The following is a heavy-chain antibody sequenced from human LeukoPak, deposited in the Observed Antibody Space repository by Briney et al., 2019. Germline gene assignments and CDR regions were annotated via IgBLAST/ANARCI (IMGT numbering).Heavy chain of an antibody. V-gene: IGHV1-18*04. CDR1: GYTFTSYG. J-gene: IGHJ4*02. D-gene: IGHD5-12*01. Sequence: ASVKVSCKASGYTFTSYGISWVRQAPGQGREWMGWISAYNGNTNYAQKLQGRVTMTTDTSTSTAYRELRSLRSDDTAVYYCARDSLNSGYDGEVDYWGQGTLVTVSS. CDR3: ARDSLNSGYDGEVDY. CDR2: ISAYNGNT.